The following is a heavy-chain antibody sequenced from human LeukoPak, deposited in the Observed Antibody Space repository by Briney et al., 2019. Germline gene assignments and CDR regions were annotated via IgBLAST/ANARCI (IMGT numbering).Heavy chain of an antibody. CDR2: ISTSGRT. CDR1: GGSISNYY. CDR3: ARDVGGYRYGYRPTELYWYFDL. V-gene: IGHV4-4*08. J-gene: IGHJ2*01. Sequence: SETLSLTCAVSGGSISNYYWSWIRPPPGNGLEWIGRISTSGRTNFNPSLKSRVTISIDTSKNQFSLKLSSVTAADTAVYYCARDVGGYRYGYRPTELYWYFDLWGRGTLVTVSS. D-gene: IGHD5-18*01.